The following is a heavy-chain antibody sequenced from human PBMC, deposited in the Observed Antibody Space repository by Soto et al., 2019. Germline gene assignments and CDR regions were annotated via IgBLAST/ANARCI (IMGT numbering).Heavy chain of an antibody. CDR2: ISGDCSTA. D-gene: IGHD6-13*01. CDR1: GLSFSIYW. CDR3: ARDGTGAGALDV. J-gene: IGHJ3*01. V-gene: IGHV3-74*01. Sequence: EVQLVESGGGLVQPGGSLRLSCAASGLSFSIYWLYWVRQPPGEGLVGVSRISGDCSTASYADSVRGRFTISRDNVKNTLYLYMNSLTAEDTAVYYCARDGTGAGALDVWGQGTMVAVSS.